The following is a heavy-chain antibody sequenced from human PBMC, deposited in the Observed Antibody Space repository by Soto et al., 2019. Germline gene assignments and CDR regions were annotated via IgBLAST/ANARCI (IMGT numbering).Heavy chain of an antibody. CDR1: GFTFSSYS. Sequence: PGGSLRLSCAASGFTFSSYSMNWVRQAPGKGLEWVSSISSSSSYIYYADSVKGRFTISRDNAKNSLYLQMNSLRAEDTAVYYCARDPYSSPFNPDAFDIWGQGTMVTVSS. J-gene: IGHJ3*02. D-gene: IGHD6-6*01. V-gene: IGHV3-21*01. CDR3: ARDPYSSPFNPDAFDI. CDR2: ISSSSSYI.